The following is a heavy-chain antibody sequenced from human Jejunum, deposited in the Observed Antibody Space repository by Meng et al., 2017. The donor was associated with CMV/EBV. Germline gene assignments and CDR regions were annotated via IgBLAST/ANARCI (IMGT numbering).Heavy chain of an antibody. J-gene: IGHJ4*02. CDR2: IYTSGST. V-gene: IGHV4-4*07. CDR3: ARENSGYDY. D-gene: IGHD5-12*01. CDR1: GVSISTYY. Sequence: QVRPQESGPGPVKPSGALSLPCTVSGVSISTYYWTWIRQPAGKGLEWIGRIYTSGSTHYTPSLKSRVTMSVDTSKNQFSLKLSSVTAADTAVYYCARENSGYDYWGQGTLVTVSS.